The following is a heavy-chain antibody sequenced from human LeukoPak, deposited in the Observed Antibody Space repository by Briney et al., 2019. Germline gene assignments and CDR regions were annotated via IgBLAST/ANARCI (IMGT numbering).Heavy chain of an antibody. CDR1: GGSISTSSYY. Sequence: SETLSLTCTVSGGSISTSSYYWGWIRQPPGKGLEWIGSIYYSGSTYYNPSLKSRVNISVDTSKNQFSLKLSSVTAADTAVYYCARDPYDFWSGQILHYFDYWGQGTLATVSS. CDR2: IYYSGST. V-gene: IGHV4-39*07. J-gene: IGHJ4*02. D-gene: IGHD3-3*01. CDR3: ARDPYDFWSGQILHYFDY.